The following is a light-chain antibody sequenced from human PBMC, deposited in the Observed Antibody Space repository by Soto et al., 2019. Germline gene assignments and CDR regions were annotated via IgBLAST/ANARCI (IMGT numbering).Light chain of an antibody. CDR1: QSISNW. CDR3: QQYDTYWM. J-gene: IGKJ1*01. V-gene: IGKV1-5*03. Sequence: DIPMTQSPSTLSASVGDRVIITCRASQSISNWLAWYQQKPGKAPNLLIYKASSLKSGVPSRFSGSGSGTDFTLNISSLQPDDFAAYYCQQYDTYWMFGQGTKVEFK. CDR2: KAS.